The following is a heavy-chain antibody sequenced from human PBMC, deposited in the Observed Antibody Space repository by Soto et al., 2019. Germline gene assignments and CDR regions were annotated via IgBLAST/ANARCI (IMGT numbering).Heavy chain of an antibody. V-gene: IGHV1-69*13. CDR1: GGTFSSYA. J-gene: IGHJ4*02. Sequence: ASVKVSCKASGGTFSSYAISWVRQAPGQGLEWMGGIIPIFGTANYAQKFQGRVTITADESTSTAYMELSSLRSEDTAVYYCARDRTYYDFWSGYYYPYYFDYWGQGTLVTVSS. CDR2: IIPIFGTA. CDR3: ARDRTYYDFWSGYYYPYYFDY. D-gene: IGHD3-3*01.